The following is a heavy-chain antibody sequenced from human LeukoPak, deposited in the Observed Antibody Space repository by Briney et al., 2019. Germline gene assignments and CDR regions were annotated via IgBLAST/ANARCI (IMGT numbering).Heavy chain of an antibody. CDR1: GGSFSGYY. J-gene: IGHJ4*02. Sequence: SETLSLTCAVYGGSFSGYYWSWIRQPPGKGLEWIGSTYHSGSTYYNPSLKSRVTISVDTSKNQFSLELSSVTAADTAVYYCARLSNDFWSGPASGYFDYWGQGTLVTVSS. CDR2: TYHSGST. D-gene: IGHD3-3*01. V-gene: IGHV4-34*01. CDR3: ARLSNDFWSGPASGYFDY.